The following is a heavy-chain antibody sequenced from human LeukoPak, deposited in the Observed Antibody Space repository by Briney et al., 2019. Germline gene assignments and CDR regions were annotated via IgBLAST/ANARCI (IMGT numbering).Heavy chain of an antibody. Sequence: PSETLSLTCTVSDASVTTYSWSSLRQPAGKGLEWIGRVYSSGATKYNPSLKSRVTISADTSKNQFSLKLPSVTAADTAVYYYARDHSGSGSYKAYFDYWGHGIQVTVSS. CDR1: DASVTTYS. V-gene: IGHV4-4*07. J-gene: IGHJ4*01. CDR2: VYSSGAT. D-gene: IGHD3-10*01. CDR3: ARDHSGSGSYKAYFDY.